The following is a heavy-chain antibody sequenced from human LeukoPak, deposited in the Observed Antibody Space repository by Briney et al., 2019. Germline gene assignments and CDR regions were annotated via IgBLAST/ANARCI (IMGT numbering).Heavy chain of an antibody. Sequence: GGSLRLSCAASGFTFSSYEMNWVRQAPGKGLEWVSYISSSGSTIYYADSVKGRFTISRDNAKNSLYLQMNSLRAEDTAVYYCAREGGRVGWLRLEPGDYYYYMDVWGKGTTVTVSS. CDR3: AREGGRVGWLRLEPGDYYYYMDV. CDR1: GFTFSSYE. D-gene: IGHD1-1*01. J-gene: IGHJ6*03. CDR2: ISSSGSTI. V-gene: IGHV3-48*03.